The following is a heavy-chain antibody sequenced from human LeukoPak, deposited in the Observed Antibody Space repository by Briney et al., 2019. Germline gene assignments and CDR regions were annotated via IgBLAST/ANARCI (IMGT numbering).Heavy chain of an antibody. J-gene: IGHJ6*02. Sequence: KASETLSPTCAVYGGSFSGYYWSWIRQPPGKGLEWIGEINHSGSTNYNPSLKSRVTISVDTSKNQFSLKLSSVTAADTAVYYCARWRGSGSYYNYYYYGMDVWGQGTTVTVSS. CDR2: INHSGST. CDR3: ARWRGSGSYYNYYYYGMDV. CDR1: GGSFSGYY. D-gene: IGHD3-10*01. V-gene: IGHV4-34*01.